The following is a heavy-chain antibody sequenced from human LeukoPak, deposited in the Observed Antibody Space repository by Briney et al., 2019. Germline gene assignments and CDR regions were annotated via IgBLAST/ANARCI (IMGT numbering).Heavy chain of an antibody. J-gene: IGHJ4*02. D-gene: IGHD3-3*01. CDR1: GYTFTSYY. Sequence: ASVKVSCKASGYTFTSYYMHWVRQAPGQGLEWMGIINPSGGSTSYAQKFQGRVTMTRDTSTSTVYMELSSLRSEDTAVYYCARDPLDKRITIIGVVIFGPLDYWGQGTLVTVSS. CDR2: INPSGGST. V-gene: IGHV1-46*01. CDR3: ARDPLDKRITIIGVVIFGPLDY.